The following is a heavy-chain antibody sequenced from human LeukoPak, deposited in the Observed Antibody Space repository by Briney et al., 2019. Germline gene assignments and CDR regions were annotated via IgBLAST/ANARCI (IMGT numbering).Heavy chain of an antibody. CDR1: GYTFTSYG. V-gene: IGHV1-18*01. D-gene: IGHD3-3*01. CDR3: ARDTSTLRFLEWPRRDYYMDV. CDR2: ISAYKGNT. Sequence: ASVKVSCKASGYTFTSYGISWGRQAPGQGLEWMGWISAYKGNTNYARKLQGRVTMTTDTSTSTAYMELRSLRSDDTAVYYCARDTSTLRFLEWPRRDYYMDVWGKGTTVTVSS. J-gene: IGHJ6*03.